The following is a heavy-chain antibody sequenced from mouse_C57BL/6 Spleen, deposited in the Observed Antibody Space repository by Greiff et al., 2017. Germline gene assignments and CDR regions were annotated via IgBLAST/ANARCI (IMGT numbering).Heavy chain of an antibody. CDR2: INPSTGGT. J-gene: IGHJ3*01. Sequence: VQLQQSGPELVKPGASVKISCKASGYSFTGYYMNWVKQSPEKSLEWIGEINPSTGGTTYNQKFKAKATLTVDKSSSTAYMQLKSLTSEDSAVYYCAKLRVAYWGQGTLVTVSA. D-gene: IGHD1-1*01. CDR1: GYSFTGYY. V-gene: IGHV1-42*01. CDR3: AKLRVAY.